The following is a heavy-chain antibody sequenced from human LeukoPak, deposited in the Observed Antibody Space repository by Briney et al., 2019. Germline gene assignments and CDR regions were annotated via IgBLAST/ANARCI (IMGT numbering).Heavy chain of an antibody. CDR1: GFTVSSNS. D-gene: IGHD5-12*01. V-gene: IGHV3-30*18. CDR3: AKESADIVARNYYMDV. CDR2: ISCDGSNK. J-gene: IGHJ6*03. Sequence: GGSLRLSCTVSGFTVSSNSWSWVRQAPGKGLEWVAVISCDGSNKYYADSVKGRFTISRDNSKNTLYLQMNSLRAEDTAVYYCAKESADIVARNYYMDVWGKGTTVTVSS.